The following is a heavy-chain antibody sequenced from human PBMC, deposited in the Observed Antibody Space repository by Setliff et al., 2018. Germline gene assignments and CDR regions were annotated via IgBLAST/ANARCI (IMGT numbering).Heavy chain of an antibody. D-gene: IGHD6-25*01. V-gene: IGHV3-23*01. CDR3: AKHVLSSGWPNDAFDF. CDR1: GFTFSSYA. J-gene: IGHJ3*01. Sequence: GASVKVSCAASGFTFSSYAMSWVRQAPGKGLEWVSGLNDVRHNTYYADSVKGRFTISRDNSKNTLYLQMNSLRAEDAAVYYCAKHVLSSGWPNDAFDFWGQGTMVTVSS. CDR2: LNDVRHNT.